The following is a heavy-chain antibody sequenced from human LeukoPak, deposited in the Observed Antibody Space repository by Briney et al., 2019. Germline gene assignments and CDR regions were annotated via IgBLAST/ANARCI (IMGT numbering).Heavy chain of an antibody. Sequence: GRSLRLSCAASGFTFSSYGMHWVRQAPGKGLEWVAVIWYDGSNKYYADSVKGRFTISRDSSKNTLYLQMNSLRAEDTAVYYCARDGGGYYFDYWGQGTLVTVSS. D-gene: IGHD4-23*01. V-gene: IGHV3-33*01. CDR3: ARDGGGYYFDY. J-gene: IGHJ4*02. CDR1: GFTFSSYG. CDR2: IWYDGSNK.